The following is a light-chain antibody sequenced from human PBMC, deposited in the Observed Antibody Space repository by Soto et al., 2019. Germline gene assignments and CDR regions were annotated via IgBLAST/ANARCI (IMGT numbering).Light chain of an antibody. CDR3: QQSYSTPMYT. Sequence: DIQMTQSPSSLSASVGDRVTITCRASQSISSYLNWYQQKPGKAPKLLIYAASSLKSGVPSMFSGSGSGTDFTLHISSLQPEDFATYDCQQSYSTPMYTFGQGNKLAIK. V-gene: IGKV1-39*01. CDR2: AAS. CDR1: QSISSY. J-gene: IGKJ2*01.